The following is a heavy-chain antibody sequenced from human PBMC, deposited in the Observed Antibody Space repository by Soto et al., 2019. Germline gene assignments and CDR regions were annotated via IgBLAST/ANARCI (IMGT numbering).Heavy chain of an antibody. D-gene: IGHD6-19*01. J-gene: IGHJ4*02. CDR1: GGSISSSSYY. Sequence: QLQLQESGPGLVKPSETLSLTCAVSGGSISSSSYYWGWIRQPPGKGLEWIGSIYFSGSTYYTPSFPSRVALSVDTSKNQFSLKLNSVTAADTAVYYCARRTVNIRTFYSGLKTHCFDYWGQGTLVTVSS. CDR2: IYFSGST. V-gene: IGHV4-39*01. CDR3: ARRTVNIRTFYSGLKTHCFDY.